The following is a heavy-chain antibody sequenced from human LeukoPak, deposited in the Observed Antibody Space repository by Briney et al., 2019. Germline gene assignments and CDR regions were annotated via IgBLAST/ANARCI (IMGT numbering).Heavy chain of an antibody. J-gene: IGHJ4*02. Sequence: SETLSLTCTVSGDSLTSYYWSWIRQPPGKGLEWIGYIYYSGSTNYNPSLKSRVTISVDTSKNQFSLKLSSVTAADTAVYYCVRGLGYWGQGTLVTVSS. CDR1: GDSLTSYY. V-gene: IGHV4-59*01. D-gene: IGHD3-16*01. CDR2: IYYSGST. CDR3: VRGLGY.